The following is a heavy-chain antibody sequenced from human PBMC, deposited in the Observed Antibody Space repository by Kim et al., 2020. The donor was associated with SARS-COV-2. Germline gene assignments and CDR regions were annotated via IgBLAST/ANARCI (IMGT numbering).Heavy chain of an antibody. V-gene: IGHV4-39*07. J-gene: IGHJ4*02. D-gene: IGHD1-26*01. Sequence: YNPSLRSRVTLSVDTSKNQFSLKLSSVTAADTAVYDCASSKRGYSGYFDYWGQGTLVTVSS. CDR3: ASSKRGYSGYFDY.